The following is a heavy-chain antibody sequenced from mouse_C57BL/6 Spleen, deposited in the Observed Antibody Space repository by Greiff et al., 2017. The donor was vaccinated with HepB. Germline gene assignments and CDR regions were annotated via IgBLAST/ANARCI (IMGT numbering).Heavy chain of an antibody. D-gene: IGHD1-1*01. V-gene: IGHV5-17*01. CDR1: GFTFSDYG. CDR2: ISSGSSTI. CDR3: ARRRDYHGDFDY. J-gene: IGHJ2*01. Sequence: EVHLVESGGGLVKPGGSLKLSCAASGFTFSDYGMHWVRQAPEKGLEWVAYISSGSSTIYYADTVKGRYTISRDNAKNTLFLQMTSLRSEDTAMYYCARRRDYHGDFDYWGQGTTLTVSS.